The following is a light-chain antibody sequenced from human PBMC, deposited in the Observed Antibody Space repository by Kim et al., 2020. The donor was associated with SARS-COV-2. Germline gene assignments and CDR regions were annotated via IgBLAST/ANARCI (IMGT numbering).Light chain of an antibody. CDR1: SLRSYY. V-gene: IGLV3-19*01. CDR2: GRN. Sequence: SSELTQDPVVSVALGQTVRITCQGDSLRSYYATGYQQKPRQAPVLVIYGRNNRPSGIPDRFSGSASGNTASLTISGTQAEDEADFYCQSRDSGGRVMFGGGTKLTVL. J-gene: IGLJ3*02. CDR3: QSRDSGGRVM.